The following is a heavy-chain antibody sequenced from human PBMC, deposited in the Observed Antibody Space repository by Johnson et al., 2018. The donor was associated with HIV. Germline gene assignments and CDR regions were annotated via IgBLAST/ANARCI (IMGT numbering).Heavy chain of an antibody. D-gene: IGHD3-16*01. Sequence: QVQLVESGGGVVQPGGSLRLSCAASGFNFSNYGIHWVRQAPGKGLEWVAFIRYDGSNKYYADSMKGRFTISRDNSKKTLYMQMNSLRAEDTAVYYCAKASGNGDYVDAFDIWGQGTMVTVSS. CDR1: GFNFSNYG. J-gene: IGHJ3*02. CDR3: AKASGNGDYVDAFDI. V-gene: IGHV3-30*02. CDR2: IRYDGSNK.